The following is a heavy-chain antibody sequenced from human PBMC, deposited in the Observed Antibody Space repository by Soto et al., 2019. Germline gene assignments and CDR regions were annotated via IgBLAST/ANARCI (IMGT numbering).Heavy chain of an antibody. D-gene: IGHD3-3*02. V-gene: IGHV4-39*01. CDR1: GASIRSSNSH. Sequence: LSLTCTVSGASIRSSNSHWGWTRQPPGKGLEYIGSVYYGGAIFYSGNIYYNPSLKSRVTISVDTSKNQFSLRLSSVTAADTGVYYCVRYDRINMKPYSPEGFHIWGQGTMVTVSS. J-gene: IGHJ3*02. CDR2: VYYGGAIFYSGNI. CDR3: VRYDRINMKPYSPEGFHI.